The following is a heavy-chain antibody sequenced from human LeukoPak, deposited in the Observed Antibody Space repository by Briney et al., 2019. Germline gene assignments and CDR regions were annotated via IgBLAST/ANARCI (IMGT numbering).Heavy chain of an antibody. CDR1: GFTFSNYA. D-gene: IGHD2-21*02. CDR3: ARDRGCGGDCYPTPLDY. CDR2: ISSSSSYI. Sequence: GGSLRLSCAASGFTFSNYAMRWVRQAPGKGLEWVSSISSSSSYIYYADSVKGRFTISRDNAKNSLYLQMNSLRAEDTAVYYCARDRGCGGDCYPTPLDYWGQGTLVTVSS. J-gene: IGHJ4*02. V-gene: IGHV3-21*01.